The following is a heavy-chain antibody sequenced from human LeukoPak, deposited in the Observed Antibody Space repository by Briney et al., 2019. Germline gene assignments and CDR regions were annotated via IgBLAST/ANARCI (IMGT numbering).Heavy chain of an antibody. Sequence: SETLSLTCTVSGGSISSYYWSWIRQSPGKGLEWIGYIYYSGSTNYNPSPKSRVTISVDTSKNQFSLKLSSVTAADTAVYYCATTTLGYCSSTSCSYYYYYMDVWGKGTPVTVSS. CDR1: GGSISSYY. D-gene: IGHD2-2*01. CDR3: ATTTLGYCSSTSCSYYYYYMDV. J-gene: IGHJ6*03. V-gene: IGHV4-59*01. CDR2: IYYSGST.